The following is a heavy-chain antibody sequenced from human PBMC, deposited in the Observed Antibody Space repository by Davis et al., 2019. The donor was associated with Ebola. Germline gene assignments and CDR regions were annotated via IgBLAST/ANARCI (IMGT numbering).Heavy chain of an antibody. V-gene: IGHV4-34*01. CDR2: INHSGST. CDR1: GWSFSGYY. J-gene: IGHJ4*02. Sequence: MPGVSLRLSCAVYGWSFSGYYWSWIRQPPGKGLEWIGEINHSGSTNYNPSLKLRVTISVDTSKNQFSLKLSSVTAADTAVYYCAREAGEYSSGWYTLWGQGTMVTVSS. D-gene: IGHD6-19*01. CDR3: AREAGEYSSGWYTL.